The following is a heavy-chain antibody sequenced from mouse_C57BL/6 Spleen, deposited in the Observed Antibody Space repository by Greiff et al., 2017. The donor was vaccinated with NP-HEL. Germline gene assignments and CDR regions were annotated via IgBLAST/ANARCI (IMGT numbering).Heavy chain of an antibody. CDR2: IWTGGGT. V-gene: IGHV2-9-1*01. Sequence: QVQLQQSGPGLVAPSQSLSITCTVSGFSLTSYAISWVRQPPGKGLEWLGVIWTGGGTNYNSALKSRLSISKDNSKSQVFLKMNSLQTDDTARDYCARNEAPRRGYAMDYWGQGTSVTVSS. J-gene: IGHJ4*01. CDR1: GFSLTSYA. CDR3: ARNEAPRRGYAMDY.